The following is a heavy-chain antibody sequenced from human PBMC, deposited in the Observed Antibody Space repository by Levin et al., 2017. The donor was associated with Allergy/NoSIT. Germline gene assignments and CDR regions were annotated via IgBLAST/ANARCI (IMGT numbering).Heavy chain of an antibody. CDR1: AFTFSSNW. V-gene: IGHV3-74*01. J-gene: IGHJ6*03. Sequence: GGSLRLSCAASAFTFSSNWMHWVRQAPGKGLVWVSRINSDGSSTSYADSVKGRFTISRDNAKNTLYLQMNSLRAEDTAVYYCASGLTTITSVSYYYYMDVWGKGTTVTVSS. D-gene: IGHD4-11*01. CDR3: ASGLTTITSVSYYYYMDV. CDR2: INSDGSST.